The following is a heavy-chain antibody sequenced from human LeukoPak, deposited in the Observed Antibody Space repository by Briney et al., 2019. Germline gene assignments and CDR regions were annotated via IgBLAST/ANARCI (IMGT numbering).Heavy chain of an antibody. Sequence: GGSLRLSCAASGFAFSNYEMIWVRQAPGKETEWVSYISSSGGLTYYADSVKGRFTVSRDNAKDSLFLHMNSLRVEDTAIYYCARDSLHDYGGTGYGYYFDYWGQGTLVTLSS. CDR2: ISSSGGLT. D-gene: IGHD4/OR15-4a*01. J-gene: IGHJ4*02. CDR3: ARDSLHDYGGTGYGYYFDY. CDR1: GFAFSNYE. V-gene: IGHV3-48*03.